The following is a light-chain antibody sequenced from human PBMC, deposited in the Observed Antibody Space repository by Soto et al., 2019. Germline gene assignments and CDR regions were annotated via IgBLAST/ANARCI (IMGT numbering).Light chain of an antibody. CDR2: DAS. J-gene: IGKJ1*01. CDR3: HHSGSSRT. Sequence: EILITPSPGTLSVSPGARVALSCRASQSVRNNLAWYQQKPGQCPRLLIYDASTRATGIPDRFSGSGSGTDFTLTISRLEPEDFAVYYCHHSGSSRTFGQGTKVDIK. CDR1: QSVRNN. V-gene: IGKV3-20*01.